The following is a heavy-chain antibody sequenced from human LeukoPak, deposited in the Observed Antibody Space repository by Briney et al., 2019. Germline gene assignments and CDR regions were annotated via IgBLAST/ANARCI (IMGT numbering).Heavy chain of an antibody. D-gene: IGHD3-22*01. J-gene: IGHJ4*02. Sequence: PSETLSLTCTVSGGSISSRSYNWCWIRQTPGTGLEWIGSIYYSGSTYYNPSLKSRVTISVDTSKNHFSLKLTSVTAADTAVYYCARHAIDISGYYLDYFDYWGEGTLVTVSS. V-gene: IGHV4-39*01. CDR2: IYYSGST. CDR1: GGSISSRSYN. CDR3: ARHAIDISGYYLDYFDY.